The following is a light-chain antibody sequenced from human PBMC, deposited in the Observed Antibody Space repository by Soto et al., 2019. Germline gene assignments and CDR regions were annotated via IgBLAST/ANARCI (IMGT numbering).Light chain of an antibody. J-gene: IGKJ4*02. CDR3: QQFSSYPLT. V-gene: IGKV3-20*01. CDR1: QPVKNNY. CDR2: DAS. Sequence: EVVMPPSTGTLSLSPGERATLSCRASQPVKNNYVAWYQQKPGQAPKLLIYDASSKATGIPDRFSGGGSGTDFILTISRLEPEDFAVYYCQQFSSYPLTFGGGTKVEIK.